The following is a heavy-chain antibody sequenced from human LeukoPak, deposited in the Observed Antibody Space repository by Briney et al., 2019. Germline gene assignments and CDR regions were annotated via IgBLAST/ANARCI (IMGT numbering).Heavy chain of an antibody. CDR1: GFTVRNNY. Sequence: GGSLRVSCAASGFTVRNNYMNWVRRAPRKGLEWVSVVYSDGSTYYADSVKGRFTISRDFSKNTLYLQMNSLRVEDTAVYYCARLTVSGQLDYWGQGTLVTVSS. D-gene: IGHD6-19*01. CDR2: VYSDGST. CDR3: ARLTVSGQLDY. J-gene: IGHJ4*02. V-gene: IGHV3-66*01.